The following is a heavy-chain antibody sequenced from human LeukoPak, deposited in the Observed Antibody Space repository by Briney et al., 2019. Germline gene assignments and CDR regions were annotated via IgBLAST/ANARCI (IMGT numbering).Heavy chain of an antibody. Sequence: GGSLRLSCAASGFTFSSYAMHWVRQAPGKGLEWVAVISYDGSNKYYADSVKGRFTIPGDKSKNTLYLQMNSLRPEDTAFYYCARGPGPIAGAKNPFDIWGQGTMVTVSS. V-gene: IGHV3-30*04. CDR3: ARGPGPIAGAKNPFDI. J-gene: IGHJ3*02. CDR2: ISYDGSNK. D-gene: IGHD1-26*01. CDR1: GFTFSSYA.